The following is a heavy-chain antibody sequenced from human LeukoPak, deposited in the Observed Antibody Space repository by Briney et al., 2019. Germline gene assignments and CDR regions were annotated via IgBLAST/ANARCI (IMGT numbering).Heavy chain of an antibody. J-gene: IGHJ4*02. CDR2: IYYSGST. CDR1: GGSISSGGYY. CDR3: ARAVGSSSSVAFDY. Sequence: SETLSLTCTVSGGSISSGGYYWSWIRQHPGKGLEWIGYIYYSGSTYYNPSLKSRVTISVDTSKNSLSLKLSSVTAADTAVYYCARAVGSSSSVAFDYWGQGTLVTVSS. V-gene: IGHV4-31*03. D-gene: IGHD6-6*01.